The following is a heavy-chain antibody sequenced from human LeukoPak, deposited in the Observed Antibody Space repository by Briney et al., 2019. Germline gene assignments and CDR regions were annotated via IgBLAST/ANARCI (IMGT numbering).Heavy chain of an antibody. D-gene: IGHD4-23*01. CDR3: ARTTVVTRDAFDI. CDR2: IYYSGST. Sequence: SETLSLTCTVSGGSISSYYWSWIRQPPGKGLEWIGYIYYSGSTNYNPSLKSRVTISVDTSKNQFSLKLSSVTAADTAVYYCARTTVVTRDAFDIWGQGTMVTVSS. V-gene: IGHV4-59*08. CDR1: GGSISSYY. J-gene: IGHJ3*02.